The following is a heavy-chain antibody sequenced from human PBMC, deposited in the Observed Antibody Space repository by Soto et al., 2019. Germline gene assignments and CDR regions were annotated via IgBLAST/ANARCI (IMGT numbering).Heavy chain of an antibody. CDR3: ASAYYDSSGYPTHAFDI. Sequence: SVKVSCKASGGTFSSYAISWVRQAPGQGLEWMGGIIPIFGTANYAQKFQGRVTITADESTSTAYMELSSLRSEDTAVYYCASAYYDSSGYPTHAFDIWGQGTMVTVSS. J-gene: IGHJ3*02. CDR1: GGTFSSYA. V-gene: IGHV1-69*13. CDR2: IIPIFGTA. D-gene: IGHD3-22*01.